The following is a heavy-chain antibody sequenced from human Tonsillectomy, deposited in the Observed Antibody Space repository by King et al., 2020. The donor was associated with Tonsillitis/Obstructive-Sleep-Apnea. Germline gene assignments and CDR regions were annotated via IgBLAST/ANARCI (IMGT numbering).Heavy chain of an antibody. CDR3: ARGTFGVVTPPLDV. CDR1: GGSISSSSYF. Sequence: LQLQESGPGLVKPSETLSLTCTVSGGSISSSSYFWGWIRQPPGKGLEFIGSIFYSGTTYYNPSLKSRITMSISASKTQFSLDLSSVPATDTAIYYCARGTFGVVTPPLDVWGKGTTLTVSS. V-gene: IGHV4-39*01. D-gene: IGHD3-3*01. J-gene: IGHJ6*04. CDR2: IFYSGTT.